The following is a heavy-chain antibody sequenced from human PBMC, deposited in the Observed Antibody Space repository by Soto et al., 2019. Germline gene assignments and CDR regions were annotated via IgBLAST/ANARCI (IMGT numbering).Heavy chain of an antibody. J-gene: IGHJ5*02. CDR2: IYHSGST. CDR3: ARERPDGARLDP. V-gene: IGHV4-4*02. D-gene: IGHD6-6*01. Sequence: PSETLSLTCAVSGGSISSSNWWSWVRQPPGKGLEWIGYIYHSGSTYYNPSLKSRVTISVDTSKNQFSLKLSSVTAADTAVYYCARERPDGARLDPWGQGTQVTVSS. CDR1: GGSISSSNW.